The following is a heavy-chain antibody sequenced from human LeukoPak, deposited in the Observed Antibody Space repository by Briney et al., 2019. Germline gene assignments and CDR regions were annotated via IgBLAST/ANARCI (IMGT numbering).Heavy chain of an antibody. CDR2: INSDGSST. V-gene: IGHV3-74*01. CDR3: ARDKRYFNWLPPSGTDV. Sequence: GGSLRLSWAASGFTFSSYWMHWVRQAPGKGLVWVSRINSDGSSTSYADSVKGRFTISRDNAKNTLYLQMNSLRAEDTAVYYCARDKRYFNWLPPSGTDVWGQGTTVTASS. J-gene: IGHJ6*02. CDR1: GFTFSSYW. D-gene: IGHD3-9*01.